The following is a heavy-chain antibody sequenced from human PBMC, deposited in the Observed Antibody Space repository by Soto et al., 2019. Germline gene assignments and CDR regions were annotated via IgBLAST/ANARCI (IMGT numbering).Heavy chain of an antibody. J-gene: IGHJ4*02. CDR3: AGNER. V-gene: IGHV3-7*02. Sequence: EVQLVESGGGLVQPGGSLRLSCAVSRFSCSSCWMSWVRQTPGKGLEWVANINQDGSAKNYVDSVKGRFTISRDNAKNSLYLEMNSLRVEDTAVYYCAGNERWGQGTLVTVSS. CDR1: RFSCSSCW. CDR2: INQDGSAK.